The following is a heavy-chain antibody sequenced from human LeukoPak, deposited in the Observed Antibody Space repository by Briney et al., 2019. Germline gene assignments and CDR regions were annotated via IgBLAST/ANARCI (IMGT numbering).Heavy chain of an antibody. D-gene: IGHD1-26*01. CDR1: GFTFSSYA. J-gene: IGHJ4*02. Sequence: GGSLRLSCAASGFTFSSYAMHWVRQAPGKGLEWVAVISYDGSNKYYADSVKGRFTISRDNSKNTLYLQMNSRRAEDTAGYYCARVRNSGSFSWGQGTLVTVSS. V-gene: IGHV3-30*04. CDR3: ARVRNSGSFS. CDR2: ISYDGSNK.